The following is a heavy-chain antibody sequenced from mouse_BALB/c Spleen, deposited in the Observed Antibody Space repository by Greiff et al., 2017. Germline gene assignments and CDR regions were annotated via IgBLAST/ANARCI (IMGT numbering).Heavy chain of an antibody. CDR2: ISYSGST. CDR3: ARYDYDYSYAMDY. CDR1: GDSITSGY. D-gene: IGHD2-4*01. J-gene: IGHJ4*01. Sequence: EVQLQQSGPSLVKPSQTLSLTCSVTGDSITSGYWNWIRKFPGNKLEYMGYISYSGSTYYNPSLKSRISITRDTSKNQYYLQLNSVTTEDTATYYGARYDYDYSYAMDYWGQGTSVTVSS. V-gene: IGHV3-8*02.